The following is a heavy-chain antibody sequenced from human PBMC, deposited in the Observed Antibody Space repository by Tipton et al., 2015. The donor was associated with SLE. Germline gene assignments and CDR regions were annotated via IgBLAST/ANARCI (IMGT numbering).Heavy chain of an antibody. J-gene: IGHJ6*02. CDR3: ARGCSSSTCEPFYFFGMDV. CDR1: GDSFSSGSSS. CDR2: VFRGGST. D-gene: IGHD2-2*01. Sequence: TLSLTCTVSGDSFSSGSSSWNWVRQPAGKGLEWIGEVFRGGSTNYSPSLESRVTITVDISKNQFSLRLISVTAADTAVHYCARGCSSSTCEPFYFFGMDVWGQGTTVTVSS. V-gene: IGHV4-61*09.